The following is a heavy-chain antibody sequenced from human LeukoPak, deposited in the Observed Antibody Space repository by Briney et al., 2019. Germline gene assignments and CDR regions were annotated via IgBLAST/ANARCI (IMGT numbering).Heavy chain of an antibody. J-gene: IGHJ6*02. CDR3: ASPLGSHRYYYYYGMDV. Sequence: TSETLSLTCTVSGGSISSSRYYWGWIRQPPGKGLEWIGSIYYSGSTYYNPSLKSRVTISVDTSKNQFSLKLSSVTAADTAVYYCASPLGSHRYYYYYGMDVWGQGTTVTVSS. CDR1: GGSISSSRYY. D-gene: IGHD6-13*01. CDR2: IYYSGST. V-gene: IGHV4-39*01.